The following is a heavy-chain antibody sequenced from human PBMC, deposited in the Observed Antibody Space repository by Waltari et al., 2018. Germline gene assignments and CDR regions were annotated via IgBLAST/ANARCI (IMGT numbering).Heavy chain of an antibody. CDR3: ARGRSFDWLSLFDY. D-gene: IGHD3-9*01. CDR2: IYYSGST. CDR1: GGSIRSGDYY. V-gene: IGHV4-30-4*08. Sequence: QLQLQESGPGLVKPSQTLSLTCTVSGGSIRSGDYYWSWIRQPPGKGLEWIGYIYYSGSTYYNPSLKSRVTISVDTSKNQFSLKLSSVTAADTAAYYCARGRSFDWLSLFDYWGQGTLVTVSS. J-gene: IGHJ4*02.